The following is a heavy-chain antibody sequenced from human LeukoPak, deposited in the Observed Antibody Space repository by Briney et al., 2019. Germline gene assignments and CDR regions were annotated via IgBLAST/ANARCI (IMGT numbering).Heavy chain of an antibody. CDR3: AMGGIQLRMVLLDY. V-gene: IGHV1-8*01. Sequence: ASVKVSCKASGYTFTSYDINWVRQATGQGLEWMGWMNPNSGNTGYAQKFQGRVTMTRNTSISTAYMELSSLRSEDTAVYYCAMGGIQLRMVLLDYWGQGTLVTVSS. CDR1: GYTFTSYD. CDR2: MNPNSGNT. J-gene: IGHJ4*02. D-gene: IGHD5-18*01.